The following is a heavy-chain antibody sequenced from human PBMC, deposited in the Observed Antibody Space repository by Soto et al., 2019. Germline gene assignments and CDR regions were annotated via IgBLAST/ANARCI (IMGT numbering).Heavy chain of an antibody. D-gene: IGHD7-27*01. CDR2: IYHSGST. Sequence: PSETLSLTCAVSGGSISSGGYSWSRIRQPPGKGLEWVGYIYHSGSTYYNPSLKSRVTISVDRSKNQFSLKLSSVTAADTAVYYCARGGNWGERYYGMDVWGQGTTVTVSS. CDR3: ARGGNWGERYYGMDV. J-gene: IGHJ6*02. CDR1: GGSISSGGYS. V-gene: IGHV4-30-2*01.